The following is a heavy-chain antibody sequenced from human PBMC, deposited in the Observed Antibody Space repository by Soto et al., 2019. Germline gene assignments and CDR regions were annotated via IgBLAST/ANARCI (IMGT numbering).Heavy chain of an antibody. D-gene: IGHD6-6*01. CDR2: VSAYNGER. CDR1: GYTFTNYG. V-gene: IGHV1-18*01. CDR3: ARGSSTPASGDH. J-gene: IGHJ4*02. Sequence: QVQLVQSGPEVRKPGASVKVSCKASGYTFTNYGINWVRQAPGQGLEWMGWVSAYNGERTYAQKVQDRITMTTDTSTSTAYMELRSLRSDDTAVYYCARGSSTPASGDHWGQGTLVTVSS.